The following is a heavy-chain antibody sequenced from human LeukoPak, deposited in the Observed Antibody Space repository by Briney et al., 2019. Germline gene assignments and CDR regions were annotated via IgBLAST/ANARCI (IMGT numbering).Heavy chain of an antibody. CDR2: IDPKNGGT. Sequence: GASVKVSCKASGYTFTSYGISWVRQAPGQGLEWMGFIDPKNGGTNYAQKFQGRVTLTRDTSISTAYMELSSLRSDDTAVYHCATDEGGWGQGTLVTVSS. CDR1: GYTFTSYG. D-gene: IGHD3-16*01. CDR3: ATDEGG. J-gene: IGHJ1*01. V-gene: IGHV1-2*02.